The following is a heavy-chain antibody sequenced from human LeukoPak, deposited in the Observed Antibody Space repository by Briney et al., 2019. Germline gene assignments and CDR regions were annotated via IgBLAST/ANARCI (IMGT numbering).Heavy chain of an antibody. CDR3: ARGADNWNDDPLGY. CDR1: GFTFSDYD. CDR2: ISYDGSNK. D-gene: IGHD1-20*01. V-gene: IGHV3-30*03. Sequence: GGSLRLSCAASGFTFSDYDMSWIRQAPGKGLEWVAVISYDGSNKYYADSVKGRFTISRDNAKNSLYLQMNSLRAEDTAVYYCARGADNWNDDPLGYWGQGTLVTVSS. J-gene: IGHJ4*02.